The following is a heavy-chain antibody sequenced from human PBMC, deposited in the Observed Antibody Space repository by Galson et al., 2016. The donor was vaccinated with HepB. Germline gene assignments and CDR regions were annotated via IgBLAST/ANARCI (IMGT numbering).Heavy chain of an antibody. CDR1: GFTFTTSA. CDR3: AKVRYDSSSYQSPYFDH. D-gene: IGHD3-22*01. CDR2: ISGSGGGT. V-gene: IGHV3-23*01. J-gene: IGHJ4*02. Sequence: SLRLSCAASGFTFTTSAMSWVRQAPGKGLEWVSDISGSGGGTFYADSVKGRFTISRDNSKNTLFLQMHSLRVEDTAVYYCAKVRYDSSSYQSPYFDHWGQGILVTVSS.